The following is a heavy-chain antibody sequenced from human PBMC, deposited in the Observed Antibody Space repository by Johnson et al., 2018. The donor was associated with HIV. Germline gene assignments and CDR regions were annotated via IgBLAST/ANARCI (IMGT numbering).Heavy chain of an antibody. V-gene: IGHV3-72*01. CDR3: ARDGSQLADAFDI. CDR1: GFTFSDHY. CDR2: SRNKANSYTT. Sequence: MLLVESGGGLVQPGGSLRLSCAASGFTFSDHYMDWVRQAPGKGLEWVGRSRNKANSYTTEYAASVKGRFTISRDDSKNSLYLQMNSLKTEDTAVYYCARDGSQLADAFDIWGQGTMVTVSS. J-gene: IGHJ3*02. D-gene: IGHD6-6*01.